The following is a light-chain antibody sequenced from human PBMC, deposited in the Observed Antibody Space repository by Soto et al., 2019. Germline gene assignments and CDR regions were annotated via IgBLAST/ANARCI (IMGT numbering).Light chain of an antibody. CDR1: QGIRSE. CDR2: AAS. CDR3: LHDYTYPRT. J-gene: IGKJ1*01. Sequence: AIQMTQSPSSLSASVGDRVIITCRASQGIRSELAWYQQKPGKAPDLLIYAASTLQPGVPYRFSGSGSGTDFTLTISNLQPEDFATYYCLHDYTYPRTFGQGTKVDIK. V-gene: IGKV1-6*01.